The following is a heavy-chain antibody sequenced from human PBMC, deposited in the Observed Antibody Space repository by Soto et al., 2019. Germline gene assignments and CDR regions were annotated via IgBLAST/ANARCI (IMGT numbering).Heavy chain of an antibody. CDR2: IYYSGST. Sequence: SETLSLTCTVSGGSISSGGYYWSWIRQHPGKGLEWIGYIYYSGSTYYNPSLKSRVTISVDTSKNQFSLKLSSVTAADTAVYYCARETGHLYYYDSSGYIDYWGQGTLVTVSS. J-gene: IGHJ4*02. CDR1: GGSISSGGYY. CDR3: ARETGHLYYYDSSGYIDY. D-gene: IGHD3-22*01. V-gene: IGHV4-31*03.